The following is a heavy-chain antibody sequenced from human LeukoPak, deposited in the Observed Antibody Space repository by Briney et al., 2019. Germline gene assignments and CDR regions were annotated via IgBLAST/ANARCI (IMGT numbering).Heavy chain of an antibody. CDR3: SASKQLWLRGLFDY. Sequence: SETLSLTCSVSGDSISTYYWSWIRQPPGKALEWIGYVYYSGSTDYNPSLKSRVTISVDTSKNQFSLNLDSVTAADTAVYYCSASKQLWLRGLFDYWGRGTLVTVSS. D-gene: IGHD5-18*01. V-gene: IGHV4-59*01. CDR1: GDSISTYY. J-gene: IGHJ4*02. CDR2: VYYSGST.